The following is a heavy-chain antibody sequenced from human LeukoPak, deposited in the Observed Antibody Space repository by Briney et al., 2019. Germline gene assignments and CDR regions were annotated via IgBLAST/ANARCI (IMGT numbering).Heavy chain of an antibody. V-gene: IGHV4-34*01. D-gene: IGHD6-19*01. CDR3: AHEEGFNVAGVFDY. CDR2: INHIGST. J-gene: IGHJ4*02. CDR1: GGSFSGYY. Sequence: PSETLSLTCAVYGGSFSGYYWSWIRQPPGKGLEWIGEINHIGSTNYNPSLKSRVTISVDTSKNQFSLKLSSVTAADTAVYYCAHEEGFNVAGVFDYWGQGTLVTVSS.